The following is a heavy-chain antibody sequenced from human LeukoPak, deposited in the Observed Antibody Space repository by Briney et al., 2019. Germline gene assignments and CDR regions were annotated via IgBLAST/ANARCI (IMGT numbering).Heavy chain of an antibody. V-gene: IGHV4-34*01. CDR1: GGSFSGYY. CDR2: INHSGST. D-gene: IGHD6-19*01. CDR3: ATANAGYSSGRFAFDI. J-gene: IGHJ3*02. Sequence: PSETLSLTCAVYGGSFSGYYWSWIRQPPGKGLEWIGEINHSGSTNYNPSLKSRVTISVDTSKNQFSLKLSSLTAADTAVYYCATANAGYSSGRFAFDIWGQGTMVTVSS.